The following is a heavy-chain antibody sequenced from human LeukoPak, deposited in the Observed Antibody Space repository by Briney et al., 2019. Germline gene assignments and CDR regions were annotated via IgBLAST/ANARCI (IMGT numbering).Heavy chain of an antibody. J-gene: IGHJ6*02. CDR3: ARVRDGYSLSFDYYYYGMDV. CDR1: GGTFSSYA. V-gene: IGHV1-69*05. D-gene: IGHD5-24*01. Sequence: SVKVSCKASGGTFSSYAISWVRQAPGQGLEWMGGIIPIFGTANYAQKFQGRVTMTRNTSISTAYMELSSLRSEDTAVYYCARVRDGYSLSFDYYYYGMDVWGQGTTVTVSS. CDR2: IIPIFGTA.